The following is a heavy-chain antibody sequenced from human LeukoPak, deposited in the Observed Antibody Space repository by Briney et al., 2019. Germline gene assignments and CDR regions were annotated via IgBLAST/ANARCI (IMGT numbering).Heavy chain of an antibody. CDR2: IGGDSGGI. J-gene: IGHJ4*02. D-gene: IGHD4-11*01. CDR3: AKYAPPTTTMTRFFDY. Sequence: PGGSLRLSCAASGFSFSDYAMTWVSQAPGKGLEWVSVIGGDSGGIQYADSVKGRFSISRDNSKNTLYLQMNSLRVEDTAVYYCAKYAPPTTTMTRFFDYWGQGALVTVSS. CDR1: GFSFSDYA. V-gene: IGHV3-23*01.